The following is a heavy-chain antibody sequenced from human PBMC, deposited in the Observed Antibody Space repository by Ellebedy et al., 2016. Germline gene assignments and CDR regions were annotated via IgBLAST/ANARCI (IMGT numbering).Heavy chain of an antibody. Sequence: GGSLRLXXAASGFTFSDYYMSWIRQAPGKGLEWVSYISSSSSYTNYADSVKGRFTISRDNAKNSLYLQMNSLRAEDTAVYYCARDLTYGSGMGYWGQGTLVTVSS. V-gene: IGHV3-11*05. J-gene: IGHJ4*02. D-gene: IGHD3-10*01. CDR3: ARDLTYGSGMGY. CDR1: GFTFSDYY. CDR2: ISSSSSYT.